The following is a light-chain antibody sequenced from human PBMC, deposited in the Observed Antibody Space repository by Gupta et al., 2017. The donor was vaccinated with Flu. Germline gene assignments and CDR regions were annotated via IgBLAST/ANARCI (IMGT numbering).Light chain of an antibody. Sequence: PATLSLSPGERATLSCRASQSVSSYLAWYQQKPGQAPRLLIYDASNRASGIPARFSGSGSGTEFTLTISSLEPEDFAVYYCQQRSNCPVTFGGGTKVEIK. CDR2: DAS. CDR3: QQRSNCPVT. J-gene: IGKJ4*01. CDR1: QSVSSY. V-gene: IGKV3-11*01.